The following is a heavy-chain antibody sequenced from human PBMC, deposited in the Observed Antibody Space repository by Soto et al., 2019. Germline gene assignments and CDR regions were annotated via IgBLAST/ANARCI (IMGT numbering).Heavy chain of an antibody. V-gene: IGHV3-23*01. CDR2: ISGSGGST. Sequence: GGSLRLSCAASGFTFSSYAMSWVRQAPGKGLEWVSAISGSGGSTYYADPVKGRFTISRDISKNTLYLQLNSLRAENTAVYYCAKIVGGYEAQAFDIWGQGTMVTVSS. CDR1: GFTFSSYA. D-gene: IGHD5-12*01. CDR3: AKIVGGYEAQAFDI. J-gene: IGHJ3*02.